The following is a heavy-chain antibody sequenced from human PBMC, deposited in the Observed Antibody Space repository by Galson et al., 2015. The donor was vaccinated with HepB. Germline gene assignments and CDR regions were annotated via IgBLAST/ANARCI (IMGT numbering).Heavy chain of an antibody. Sequence: SVKVSCKASGGTFSSYAISWVRQAPGQGLEWMGGIIPIFGIANYAQKFQGRVTITADESTSTAYMELSSLRSEDTAVYYCARDGRAGNYFDYWGQGTLVIVSS. V-gene: IGHV1-69*13. J-gene: IGHJ4*02. CDR3: ARDGRAGNYFDY. CDR1: GGTFSSYA. CDR2: IIPIFGIA.